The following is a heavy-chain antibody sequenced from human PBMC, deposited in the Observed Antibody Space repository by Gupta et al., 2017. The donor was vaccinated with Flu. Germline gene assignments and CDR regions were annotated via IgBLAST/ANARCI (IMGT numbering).Heavy chain of an antibody. Sequence: DVQMLESGGGLVQPGGSLRLPCAGSGFNFGSYAMTWVRQAPGKGLEWVSGLSGSGDDSYYADSVKGRFTISRDNSRNRLYLQMNSLRAEDTALYYCAKTGYALFSHHYYGLDVWGQGTTVTVSS. D-gene: IGHD2-2*01. CDR2: LSGSGDDS. J-gene: IGHJ6*02. CDR3: AKTGYALFSHHYYGLDV. V-gene: IGHV3-23*01. CDR1: GFNFGSYA.